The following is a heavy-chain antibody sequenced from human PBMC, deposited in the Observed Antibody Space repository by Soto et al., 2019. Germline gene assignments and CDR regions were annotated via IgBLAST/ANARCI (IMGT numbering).Heavy chain of an antibody. CDR2: IRHDGET. D-gene: IGHD6-25*01. J-gene: IGHJ4*02. V-gene: IGHV3-66*01. CDR3: AKGIVAGVSAAAY. Sequence: EVQLAESGGGLVQPGASLRLSCVASGFIVSNYHVNWLRQAPGKGLAWVSVIRHDGETFYADSVKGRFTLSMDNSKNTFSLQMNSLRGDDTAIYYCAKGIVAGVSAAAYWGQGTLVTVSS. CDR1: GFIVSNYH.